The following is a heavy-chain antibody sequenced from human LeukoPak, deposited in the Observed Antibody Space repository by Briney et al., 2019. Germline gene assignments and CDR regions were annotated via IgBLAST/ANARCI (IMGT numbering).Heavy chain of an antibody. D-gene: IGHD6-19*01. J-gene: IGHJ4*02. Sequence: QPGGSLRLSCAASGFTFSSHGMHWVRQAPGKGLEWVAFIRYDGSNKYYADSVKGRFTISRDNSKNTLYLQMNSLRAEDTAVYYCAKGPGGYSSGWYFDYWGQGTLVTVSS. CDR3: AKGPGGYSSGWYFDY. CDR2: IRYDGSNK. CDR1: GFTFSSHG. V-gene: IGHV3-30*02.